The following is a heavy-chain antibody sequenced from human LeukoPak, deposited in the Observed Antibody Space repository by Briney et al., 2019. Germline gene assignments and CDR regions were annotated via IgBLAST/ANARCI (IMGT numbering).Heavy chain of an antibody. CDR2: IVVGSGNT. CDR1: GFTFSSSA. D-gene: IGHD2-2*01. Sequence: TSAKVSCKASGFTFSSSAIQWVRQVRGQRLEWIGWIVVGSGNTNYAQKFQDRVTITKDMSTMTAYMELSSLRSEDTALYYCAAVFFSSTVPYFDHWAQGTLVTVSS. CDR3: AAVFFSSTVPYFDH. J-gene: IGHJ4*02. V-gene: IGHV1-58*02.